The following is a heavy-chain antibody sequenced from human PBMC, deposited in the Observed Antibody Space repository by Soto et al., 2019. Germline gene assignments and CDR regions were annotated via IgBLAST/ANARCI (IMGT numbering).Heavy chain of an antibody. V-gene: IGHV4-39*01. CDR1: GGSISSSSYY. Sequence: PSETLSLTCTVSGGSISSSSYYWGWIRQPPGKGLEWIGSIYYSGSTYYNPSLKSRVTISVDTSKNQFSLKLSSVTAADTAVYYYARNSGYDLGDAFDIWGQGTMVTVSS. D-gene: IGHD5-12*01. CDR3: ARNSGYDLGDAFDI. CDR2: IYYSGST. J-gene: IGHJ3*02.